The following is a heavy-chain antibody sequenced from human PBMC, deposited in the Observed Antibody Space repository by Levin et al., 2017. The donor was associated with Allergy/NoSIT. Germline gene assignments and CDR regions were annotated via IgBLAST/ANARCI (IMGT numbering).Heavy chain of an antibody. D-gene: IGHD6-19*01. J-gene: IGHJ4*02. CDR1: GFIFDNYA. CDR2: LTGSGGTA. V-gene: IGHV3-23*01. Sequence: GGSLRLSCSGSGFIFDNYAMTWVRQAPGKGLEWVSQLTGSGGTAFYADSVKGRFTISRDNTERTLYLQMNSLRDEDTAVYYCATHLPTSVAGTYAFWGQGTLVTVSS. CDR3: ATHLPTSVAGTYAF.